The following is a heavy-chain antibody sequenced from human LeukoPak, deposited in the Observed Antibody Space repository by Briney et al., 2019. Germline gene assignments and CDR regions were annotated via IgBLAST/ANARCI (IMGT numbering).Heavy chain of an antibody. V-gene: IGHV6-1*01. Sequence: SQTLSLTCAISGDTVSSNTAAWNWIRQSPSRGLEWLGRTYYRSKWYNDYAVFVKSRITINPDTSKNQFSLQLNSVTPEDTAVYYCARSAGPYYDILTGPNWFDPWGQGTLVTVSS. CDR2: TYYRSKWYN. D-gene: IGHD3-9*01. CDR3: ARSAGPYYDILTGPNWFDP. J-gene: IGHJ5*02. CDR1: GDTVSSNTAA.